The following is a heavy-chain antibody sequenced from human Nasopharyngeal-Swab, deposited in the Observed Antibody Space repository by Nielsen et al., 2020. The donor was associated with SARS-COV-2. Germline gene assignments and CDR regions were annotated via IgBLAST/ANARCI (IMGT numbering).Heavy chain of an antibody. CDR1: GGSFTTYS. CDR3: ARGRYYGDYDY. J-gene: IGHJ4*02. CDR2: INHIGST. Sequence: SETLSLTCAVYGGSFTTYSWIWIRQRPGKGLEWIGEINHIGSTNYNTYNPSLNSRVTISLATSKNQFSLTLTSVTAADTAIYFCARGRYYGDYDYWGQGALVTVSS. V-gene: IGHV4-34*01. D-gene: IGHD4-17*01.